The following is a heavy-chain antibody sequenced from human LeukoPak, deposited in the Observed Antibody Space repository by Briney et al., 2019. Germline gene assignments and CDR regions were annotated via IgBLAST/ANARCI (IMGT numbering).Heavy chain of an antibody. Sequence: GESLKISCKGSGYRFTSYWITWVRQMPGKGSEWMGRIDPSDSYTNYSPSFQGHVTISADKSISTAYVQWSSLKASDTAMYYCAVGELSFDPWGQGTLVTVSS. D-gene: IGHD3-16*02. V-gene: IGHV5-10-1*01. CDR2: IDPSDSYT. CDR3: AVGELSFDP. J-gene: IGHJ5*02. CDR1: GYRFTSYW.